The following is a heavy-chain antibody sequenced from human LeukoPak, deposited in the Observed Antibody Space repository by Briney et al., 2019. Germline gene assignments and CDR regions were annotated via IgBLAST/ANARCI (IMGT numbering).Heavy chain of an antibody. D-gene: IGHD6-13*01. J-gene: IGHJ5*02. CDR1: GFTFSSYE. CDR2: ISSSGSTI. Sequence: GGSLRLSCAASGFTFSSYEMNWVRQAPGKGLEWVSYISSSGSTIYYADSVKGRFTISRDNAKNSLYLQMNSLRAEDMPVYYCARGWYWFDPWGQGTLVTDPS. CDR3: ARGWYWFDP. V-gene: IGHV3-48*03.